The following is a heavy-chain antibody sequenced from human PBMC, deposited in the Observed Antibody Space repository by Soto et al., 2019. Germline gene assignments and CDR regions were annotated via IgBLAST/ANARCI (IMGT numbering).Heavy chain of an antibody. CDR1: GGSISSSNW. Sequence: SETLSLTCAVSGGSISSSNWWSWVRQPPGKGLEWIGEIYHSGSTNYNPSLKSRVTISVDKSKNQFSLKLSSVTAADTAVYYCRGCYDSSGYSRWGQGTLVTVSS. J-gene: IGHJ4*02. V-gene: IGHV4-4*02. CDR3: RGCYDSSGYSR. D-gene: IGHD3-22*01. CDR2: IYHSGST.